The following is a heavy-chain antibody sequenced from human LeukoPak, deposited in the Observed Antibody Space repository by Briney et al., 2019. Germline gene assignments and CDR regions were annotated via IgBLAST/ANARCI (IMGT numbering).Heavy chain of an antibody. CDR3: ATVPLVGATTAMVDY. Sequence: SETLSLTCTVSGGSISSSSYYWGWIRQPPGKGLEWIGGIYYSGSTYYNPSLKSRVTISVDTSKNQFSLKLSSVTAADTAVYYCATVPLVGATTAMVDYWGQGTLVTVSS. J-gene: IGHJ4*02. CDR1: GGSISSSSYY. V-gene: IGHV4-39*07. D-gene: IGHD1-26*01. CDR2: IYYSGST.